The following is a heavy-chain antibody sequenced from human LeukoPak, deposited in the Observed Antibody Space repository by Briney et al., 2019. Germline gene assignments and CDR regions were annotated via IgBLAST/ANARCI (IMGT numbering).Heavy chain of an antibody. J-gene: IGHJ6*02. CDR3: ASINAVITRYYYGMDV. CDR1: GGTFSSYA. Sequence: GASVKVSCKASGGTFSSYAISWVRQAPGQGLEWMGRIIPILGIANYAQKFQGRVTITADKSTGTAYMELSSLRSEDTAVYYCASINAVITRYYYGMDVWGQGTTVTVSS. D-gene: IGHD3-22*01. CDR2: IIPILGIA. V-gene: IGHV1-69*04.